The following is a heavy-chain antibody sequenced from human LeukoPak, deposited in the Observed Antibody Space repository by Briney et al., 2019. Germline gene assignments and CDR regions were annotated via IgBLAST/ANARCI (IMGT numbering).Heavy chain of an antibody. CDR1: GYTFTSYY. CDR3: ARGPGLSSSVDY. V-gene: IGHV1-2*02. J-gene: IGHJ4*02. Sequence: ASVKVSCKASGYTFTSYYMHWVRQAPGQGLEWMGWINPNSGGTNYAQKFQGRATMTRDTSISTAYMELSRLRSDDTAVYYCARGPGLSSSVDYWGQGTLVTVSS. CDR2: INPNSGGT. D-gene: IGHD6-6*01.